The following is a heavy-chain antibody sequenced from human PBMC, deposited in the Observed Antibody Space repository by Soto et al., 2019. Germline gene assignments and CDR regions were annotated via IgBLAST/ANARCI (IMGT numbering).Heavy chain of an antibody. CDR1: GFTFSSSW. CDR3: AKEGYGESSDY. J-gene: IGHJ4*02. D-gene: IGHD4-17*01. Sequence: EVQLVESGGGLVQPGGSLRLSCAASGFTFSSSWMHWVRQAPGKGLVWLSRISPVETDTRYADSVKGRFTISRDDANSMLYLQMNSLRDEDTAVYYCAKEGYGESSDYWGQGTLVTVSS. CDR2: ISPVETDT. V-gene: IGHV3-74*01.